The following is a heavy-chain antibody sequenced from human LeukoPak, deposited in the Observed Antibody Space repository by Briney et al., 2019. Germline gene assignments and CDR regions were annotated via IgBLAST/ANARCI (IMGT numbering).Heavy chain of an antibody. CDR3: AIWDSSGWYEDY. V-gene: IGHV3-64*01. CDR2: IHSNGIST. Sequence: GGSLRLSCAASGFTFSNYPIHWVRQAPGKGLEFVSSIHSNGISTYYGNSVKGRFTVSRDNSKNTLYLQMNSLRAEDTAVYYCAIWDSSGWYEDYWGQGTLVTVSS. D-gene: IGHD6-19*01. CDR1: GFTFSNYP. J-gene: IGHJ4*02.